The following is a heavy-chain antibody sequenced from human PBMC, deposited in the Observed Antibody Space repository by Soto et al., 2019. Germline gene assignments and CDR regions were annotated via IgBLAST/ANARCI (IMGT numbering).Heavy chain of an antibody. D-gene: IGHD6-19*01. Sequence: GGSLRLSCAASGFTFSRYGMHWVRQAPGKGLEWVAVVWDDGSNKYYADSVKGRFTISRDNSKNTLYLQMNSLRAEDTAVYYCARGFYPTRIAMAYYFDYWGQGALVTVSS. CDR2: VWDDGSNK. CDR3: ARGFYPTRIAMAYYFDY. CDR1: GFTFSRYG. V-gene: IGHV3-33*01. J-gene: IGHJ4*02.